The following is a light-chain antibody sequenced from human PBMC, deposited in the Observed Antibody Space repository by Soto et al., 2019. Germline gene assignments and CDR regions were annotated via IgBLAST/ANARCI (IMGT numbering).Light chain of an antibody. CDR1: QSVSSY. J-gene: IGKJ5*01. Sequence: EIVLTQSPATLSLSPGERATLSCRASQSVSSYLAWYQQKPGQAPRLLIYDASTRATGIPARFSGSGPGTDFTLTSSSRLLEDFSVYYCQQRSNWAITFGQGTRLEIK. CDR2: DAS. CDR3: QQRSNWAIT. V-gene: IGKV3-11*01.